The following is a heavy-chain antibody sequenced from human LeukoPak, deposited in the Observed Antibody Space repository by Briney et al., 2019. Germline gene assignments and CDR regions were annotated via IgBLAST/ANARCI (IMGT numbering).Heavy chain of an antibody. CDR2: IHEDGSDK. D-gene: IGHD1-14*01. Sequence: GGSLRLSCVVSGFTFSSYWMNWVRQAPGKGLEWVANIHEDGSDKYYVDSVKGRFTISRDNAKNSLYLQMNSLGAEDTALYYCARTLRLGTPRAFDIWGRGTMVTVSS. CDR3: ARTLRLGTPRAFDI. CDR1: GFTFSSYW. J-gene: IGHJ3*02. V-gene: IGHV3-7*05.